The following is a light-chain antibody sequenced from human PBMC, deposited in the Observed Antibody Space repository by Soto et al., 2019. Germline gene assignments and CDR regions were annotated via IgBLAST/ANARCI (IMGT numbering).Light chain of an antibody. J-gene: IGLJ2*01. CDR3: CSFAVGAALV. V-gene: IGLV2-23*01. CDR1: SSNVGTYDL. Sequence: QSALTQPASVSASPGQSITISCTGTSSNVGTYDLVSWYQHHPDKAPKLIIYEGTKRPSGISSRFSVSKSGNTASLTISGLQAEDDADYYCCSFAVGAALVFGGGTKLTVL. CDR2: EGT.